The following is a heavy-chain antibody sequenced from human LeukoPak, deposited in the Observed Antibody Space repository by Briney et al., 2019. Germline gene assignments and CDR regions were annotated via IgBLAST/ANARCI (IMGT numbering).Heavy chain of an antibody. CDR3: ARSIAVAGTGFYYYYGMDV. CDR2: IIPIFGTA. CDR1: GGTFSSYA. V-gene: IGHV1-69*13. Sequence: ASVKVSCTASGGTFSSYAISWVRQAPGQGLEWMGGIIPIFGTANYAQKFQGRVTITADESTSTAYMELSSLRSEDTAVYYCARSIAVAGTGFYYYYGMDVWGQGTTVTVSS. D-gene: IGHD6-19*01. J-gene: IGHJ6*02.